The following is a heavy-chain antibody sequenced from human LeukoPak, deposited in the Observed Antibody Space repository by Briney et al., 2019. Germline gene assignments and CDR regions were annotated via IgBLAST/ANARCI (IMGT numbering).Heavy chain of an antibody. CDR3: ARDLVVVTAIPVGLDY. CDR2: ISAYNGNT. D-gene: IGHD2-21*02. J-gene: IGHJ4*02. V-gene: IGHV1-18*01. CDR1: GYTFTSYG. Sequence: ASVKVSCKASGYTFTSYGISWVRQAPGQGLEWMGWISAYNGNTNYAQKLQGRVTMTTDTSTSTAYMELRSLRSDDTAVYYCARDLVVVTAIPVGLDYWGQGTLVTVSS.